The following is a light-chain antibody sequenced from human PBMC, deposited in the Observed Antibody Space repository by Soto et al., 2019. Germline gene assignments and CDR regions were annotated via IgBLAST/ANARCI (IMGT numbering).Light chain of an antibody. V-gene: IGLV2-23*01. Sequence: QSALTQPASVSGSPGQSITISCTGTSCDVGSYNLVAWYQQHPGKAPKLMIYEGSKRPSGVSNRFSGSKSGNTASLTISGLQADDEADYYCCSYAGSSTWVFGGGTQLTVL. J-gene: IGLJ3*02. CDR2: EGS. CDR3: CSYAGSSTWV. CDR1: SCDVGSYNL.